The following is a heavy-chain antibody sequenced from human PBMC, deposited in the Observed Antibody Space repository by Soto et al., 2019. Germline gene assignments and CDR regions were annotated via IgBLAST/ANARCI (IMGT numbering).Heavy chain of an antibody. CDR2: IKHSGSS. CDR1: AGSFSHYY. V-gene: IGHV4-34*01. D-gene: IGHD6-19*01. J-gene: IGHJ3*02. CDR3: ARGGSSDWQVALDI. Sequence: SETLSLTCAVYAGSFSHYYWNWIRQSPGKGLEWIGKIKHSGSSNYNPSLRGRVSISVDMSKNQFSLRLTSVTAADTAVYYCARGGSSDWQVALDIWGQGTMVTVSS.